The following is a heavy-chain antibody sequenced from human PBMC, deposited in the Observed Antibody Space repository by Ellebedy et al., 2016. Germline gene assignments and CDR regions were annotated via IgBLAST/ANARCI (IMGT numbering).Heavy chain of an antibody. J-gene: IGHJ4*02. V-gene: IGHV4-38-2*02. CDR1: GYSISRGYY. Sequence: SETLSLTXTVSGYSISRGYYWGWMRQPPGKGLEWIGSVYESGSTYYNSSLKSRVTISVDTSKNQFSLKMISVTAADTAVYYCARAPHYFTYYYGSGPTFYFDYWGQGTLVTVSS. CDR2: VYESGST. D-gene: IGHD3-10*01. CDR3: ARAPHYFTYYYGSGPTFYFDY.